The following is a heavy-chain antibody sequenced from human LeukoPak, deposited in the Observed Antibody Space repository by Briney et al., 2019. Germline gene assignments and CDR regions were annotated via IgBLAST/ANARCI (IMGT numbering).Heavy chain of an antibody. CDR2: IRQDGGER. D-gene: IGHD1-1*01. CDR3: ARDPSLEHFDY. V-gene: IGHV3-7*03. CDR1: GFTFSNYW. J-gene: IGHJ4*02. Sequence: QPGGSLRLSRAASGFTFSNYWMNWVRQAPGKGLEWVANIRQDGGERYYVDSVTGRFIISRDNAKNSLYLQMNSLRAEDTAIYYCARDPSLEHFDYWGQGTLVTVSS.